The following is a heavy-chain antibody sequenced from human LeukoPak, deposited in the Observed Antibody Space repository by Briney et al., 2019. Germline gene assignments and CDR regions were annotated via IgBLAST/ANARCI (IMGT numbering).Heavy chain of an antibody. D-gene: IGHD2-2*01. V-gene: IGHV5-51*01. CDR2: IYPGDSDT. Sequence: GESLKISCKGSGYSFTNYWIGWVRQMPGKGLEWMGIIYPGDSDTRYSPSFQGQVTISSDKSISTAYLQWSSLKASDTAMYYCARRKYCSSTSCPFDYWGQGTLVTVSS. CDR1: GYSFTNYW. J-gene: IGHJ4*02. CDR3: ARRKYCSSTSCPFDY.